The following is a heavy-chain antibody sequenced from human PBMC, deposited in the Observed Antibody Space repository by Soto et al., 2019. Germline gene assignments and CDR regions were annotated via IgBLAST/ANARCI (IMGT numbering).Heavy chain of an antibody. CDR3: AIRGSYYQSLDP. Sequence: SETLSLSCTVSGGSISSSSYYWGWIRQPPGKGLEWIGSIYYSGSTYYNPSLKSRVTISLETSKNQFSLRLNSVTAADTAVYYRAIRGSYYQSLDPCGPATLVTVSS. V-gene: IGHV4-39*07. J-gene: IGHJ5*02. CDR1: GGSISSSSYY. CDR2: IYYSGST. D-gene: IGHD2-2*01.